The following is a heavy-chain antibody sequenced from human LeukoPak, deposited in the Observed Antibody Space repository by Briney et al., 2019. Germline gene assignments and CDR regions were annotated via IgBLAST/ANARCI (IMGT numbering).Heavy chain of an antibody. V-gene: IGHV4-34*01. J-gene: IGHJ4*02. CDR2: INHSGST. Sequence: SETLSLTCAVYGGSFSGHYWSWIRQPPGKGLEWIGEINHSGSTNYNPSLKSRVTISVDASKNQFSLKLSSVTAADTAVYYCARGSGYVGYWGQGTLVTVSS. CDR1: GGSFSGHY. D-gene: IGHD3-3*01. CDR3: ARGSGYVGY.